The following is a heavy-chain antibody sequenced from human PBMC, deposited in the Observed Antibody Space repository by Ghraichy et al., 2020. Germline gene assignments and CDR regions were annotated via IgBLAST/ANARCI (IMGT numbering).Heavy chain of an antibody. CDR3: ATLPDYYGGGDWFDP. V-gene: IGHV1-24*01. CDR1: GYTLTELS. D-gene: IGHD3-10*01. Sequence: ASVKVSCKVSGYTLTELSMHWVRQAPGKGLEWMGGFDPEDGETIYAQKFQGRVTMTEDTSTDTAYMELSSLRSEDTAVYYCATLPDYYGGGDWFDPWGQGTLVTVSS. CDR2: FDPEDGET. J-gene: IGHJ5*02.